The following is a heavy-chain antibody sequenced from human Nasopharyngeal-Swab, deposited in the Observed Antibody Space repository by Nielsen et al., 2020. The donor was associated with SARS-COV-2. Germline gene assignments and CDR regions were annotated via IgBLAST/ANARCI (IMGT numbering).Heavy chain of an antibody. CDR3: NTDSSGYCSGGSCYRGYYYYALDV. V-gene: IGHV3-15*01. Sequence: WIRQPPGKGLEWVGLIKSKTDGGTTDYAAPVKGRFTISRDDSENTLYLQMNSLKTEDTAVYYCNTDSSGYCSGGSCYRGYYYYALDVWGQGTTVTVSS. CDR2: IKSKTDGGTT. D-gene: IGHD2-15*01. J-gene: IGHJ6*02.